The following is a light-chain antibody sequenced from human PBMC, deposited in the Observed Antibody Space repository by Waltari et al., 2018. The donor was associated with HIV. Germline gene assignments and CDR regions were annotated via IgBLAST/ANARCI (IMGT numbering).Light chain of an antibody. CDR3: VSYTEKDTFLL. V-gene: IGLV2-8*01. J-gene: IGLJ2*01. CDR1: SNHIGTSNF. Sequence: QSALTQPPYASGSPGQSVALPCTGSSNHIGTSNFVSWYQHHPGKAPKLLIYDVTRRPPGIPDRFSGTKSGYTASLTVSDLQVEDEADYYCVSYTEKDTFLLFGGGTKLAV. CDR2: DVT.